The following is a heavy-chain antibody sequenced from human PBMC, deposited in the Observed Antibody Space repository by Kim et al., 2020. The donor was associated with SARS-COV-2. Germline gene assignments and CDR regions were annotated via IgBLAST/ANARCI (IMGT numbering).Heavy chain of an antibody. Sequence: SVKVSCKASGGTFSSYAISWVRQAPGQGLEWMGGIIPIFGTANYAQKFQGRVTITADESTSTAYMELSSLRSEDTAVYYCARDLKRINPMTDYYYGMDVWGQGTTVTVSS. D-gene: IGHD2-15*01. V-gene: IGHV1-69*13. CDR3: ARDLKRINPMTDYYYGMDV. CDR1: GGTFSSYA. J-gene: IGHJ6*02. CDR2: IIPIFGTA.